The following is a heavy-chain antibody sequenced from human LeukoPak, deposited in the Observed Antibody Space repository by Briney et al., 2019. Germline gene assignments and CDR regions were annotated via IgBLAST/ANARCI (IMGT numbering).Heavy chain of an antibody. Sequence: GGSLRLSCAASGLTFSDFWMHWVRQPPGKGLVWVALVKGDGRTTIYADSVKGRFTISRDNAKNTLYLQMNSLRADDSGVYYCATGHSYGYDYWGQGVLITVSS. V-gene: IGHV3-74*01. CDR2: VKGDGRTT. D-gene: IGHD5-18*01. CDR3: ATGHSYGYDY. J-gene: IGHJ4*02. CDR1: GLTFSDFW.